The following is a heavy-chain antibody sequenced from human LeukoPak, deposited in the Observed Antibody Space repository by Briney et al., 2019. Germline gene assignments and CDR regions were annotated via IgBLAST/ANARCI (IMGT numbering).Heavy chain of an antibody. CDR1: GFTFSNYW. J-gene: IGHJ4*02. Sequence: GSLRLSCAASGFTFSNYWMHWVRQPPGKGLEWIGSISYSGSTSYNPSLKSRVTISVDTSKSQFSLKLTSVTAADTAVYYCAGDGDTINWFFYWGQGTLVTVSS. CDR2: ISYSGST. V-gene: IGHV4-39*07. D-gene: IGHD3-10*01. CDR3: AGDGDTINWFFY.